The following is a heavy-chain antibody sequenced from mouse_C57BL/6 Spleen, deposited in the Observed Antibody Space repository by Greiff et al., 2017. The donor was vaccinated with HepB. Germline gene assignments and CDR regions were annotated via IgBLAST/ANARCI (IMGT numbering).Heavy chain of an antibody. CDR1: GYTFTDYE. V-gene: IGHV1-15*01. CDR2: IDPETGGT. D-gene: IGHD2-4*01. Sequence: QVQLQQSGAELVRPGASVTLSCKASGYTFTDYEMHWVKQTPVHGLEWIGAIDPETGGTAYNQKFKGKAILTADKSSSTAYMELRSLTSEDSAVYYCTRYRDYDGFAYWGQGTLVTVSA. CDR3: TRYRDYDGFAY. J-gene: IGHJ3*01.